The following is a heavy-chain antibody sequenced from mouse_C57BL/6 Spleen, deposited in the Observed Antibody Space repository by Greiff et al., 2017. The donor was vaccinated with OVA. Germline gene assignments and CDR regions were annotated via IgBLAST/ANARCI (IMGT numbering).Heavy chain of an antibody. J-gene: IGHJ3*01. CDR2: ISYDGSN. Sequence: ESGPGLVKPSQSLSLTCSVTGYSITSGYYWNWIRQFPGNKLEWMGYISYDGSNNYNPSLKNRISITRDTSKNQFFLKLNSVTTEDTATYYCARDGFAYWGQGTLVTVSA. V-gene: IGHV3-6*01. CDR3: ARDGFAY. CDR1: GYSITSGYY.